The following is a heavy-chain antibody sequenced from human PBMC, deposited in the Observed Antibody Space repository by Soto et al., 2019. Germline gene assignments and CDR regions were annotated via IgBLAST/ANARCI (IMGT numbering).Heavy chain of an antibody. CDR3: ARDGTREGYYYYGMDV. J-gene: IGHJ6*02. CDR1: GFTVSSNY. V-gene: IGHV3-53*01. CDR2: IYSGGST. Sequence: LRLSCAASGFTVSSNYMSWVRQAPGKGLEWVSVIYSGGSTYYADSVKGRFTISRDNSKNTLYLQMNSLRAEDTAVYYCARDGTREGYYYYGMDVWGQGTTVTVSS. D-gene: IGHD1-7*01.